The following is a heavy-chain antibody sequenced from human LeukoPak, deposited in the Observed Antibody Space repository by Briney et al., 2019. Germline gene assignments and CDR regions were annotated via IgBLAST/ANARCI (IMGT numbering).Heavy chain of an antibody. J-gene: IGHJ3*02. CDR1: GGTFSSYA. Sequence: ASVKVSCKASGGTFSSYAISWVRQAPGQGLEWMGWINPNSGGTNYAQKFQGRVTMTRDTSISTAYMELSRLRSDDTAVYYCAREQGDGNAFDIWGQGTMVTVSS. V-gene: IGHV1-2*02. CDR3: AREQGDGNAFDI. CDR2: INPNSGGT. D-gene: IGHD3-16*01.